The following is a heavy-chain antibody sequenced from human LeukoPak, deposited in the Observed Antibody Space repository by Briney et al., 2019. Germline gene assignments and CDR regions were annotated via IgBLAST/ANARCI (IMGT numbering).Heavy chain of an antibody. D-gene: IGHD3-10*01. J-gene: IGHJ4*02. CDR1: GFTVGYNY. Sequence: GGSLRLSCAASGFTVGYNYMTWVRQAPGKGLEWVAAIYNSGSTYYADSVKGRFTISRDNSKNTMYLQMNSLRAEDTAVYYCARYDGGSGPFDYWGQGTLVTVSS. CDR2: IYNSGST. CDR3: ARYDGGSGPFDY. V-gene: IGHV3-53*01.